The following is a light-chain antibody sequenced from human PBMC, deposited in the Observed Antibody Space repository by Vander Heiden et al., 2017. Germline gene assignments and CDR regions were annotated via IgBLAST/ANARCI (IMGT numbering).Light chain of an antibody. CDR3: QQYYNSYT. CDR1: QSILYSSNNKNY. V-gene: IGKV4-1*01. Sequence: DIVMTQSPDSLAVSLGERATINCKSSQSILYSSNNKNYLAWYQQKPGQPPKLLIYGASSREAGVPDRCSGSGSGTDFTLTISSLQAEDVAVYYCQQYYNSYTFGQGTKLEIK. J-gene: IGKJ2*01. CDR2: GAS.